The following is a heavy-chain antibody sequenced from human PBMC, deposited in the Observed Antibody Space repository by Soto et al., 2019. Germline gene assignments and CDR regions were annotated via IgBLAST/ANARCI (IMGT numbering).Heavy chain of an antibody. CDR1: GGTFSSYA. Sequence: SVKVSCKASGGTFSSYAISWVRQAPGQGLEWMGGIIPIFGTANYAQKFQGRVTITADESTSTAYMELSSLRSEDTAVYYCARDQQRSTLGIVATRKGYYYYYGMDVWSEGTTVTISS. J-gene: IGHJ6*04. D-gene: IGHD5-12*01. CDR3: ARDQQRSTLGIVATRKGYYYYYGMDV. V-gene: IGHV1-69*13. CDR2: IIPIFGTA.